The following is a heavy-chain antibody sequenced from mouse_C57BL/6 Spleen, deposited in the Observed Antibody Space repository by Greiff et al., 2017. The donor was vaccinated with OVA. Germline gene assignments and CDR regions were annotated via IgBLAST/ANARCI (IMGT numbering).Heavy chain of an antibody. J-gene: IGHJ2*01. CDR3: ERGGNGYDPYFDY. CDR1: GYSFTDYN. Sequence: VQLQQSGPELVKPGASVTISCKASGYSFTDYNMNWVQQSNGKSLEWIGVINPNYGNTSYNQKFKGKAPVTVDQSSSTAYMQLNSHTYEDYAVYSDERGGNGYDPYFDYWGQGTTLTVSS. D-gene: IGHD2-2*01. CDR2: INPNYGNT. V-gene: IGHV1-39*01.